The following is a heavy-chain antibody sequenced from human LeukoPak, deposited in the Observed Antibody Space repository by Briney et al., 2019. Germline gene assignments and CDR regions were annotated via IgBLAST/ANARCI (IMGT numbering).Heavy chain of an antibody. CDR2: INHSGST. CDR3: ARQAY. CDR1: GGSFSGYY. Sequence: SETLSLTCAVYGGSFSGYYWSWIRQPPGKGLEWIGEINHSGSTNYNPSLKSRVTISVDTSKNQFSLKLSSVAAADTAVYYCARQAYWGQGTLVTVSS. J-gene: IGHJ4*02. V-gene: IGHV4-34*01.